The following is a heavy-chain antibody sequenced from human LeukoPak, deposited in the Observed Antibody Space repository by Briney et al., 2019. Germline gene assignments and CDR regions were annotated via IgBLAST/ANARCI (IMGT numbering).Heavy chain of an antibody. J-gene: IGHJ6*03. V-gene: IGHV3-30*04. CDR1: GFTFSNYI. Sequence: GRSLRLSCAASGFTFSNYIMHWVRQAPGKGLDWVAVILENGSNQYYADSVKGRFTISRDNSKNTLFLQMNSLRAEDTAVYYCARAEGFLEWLVYYYMDVWGKGTTVTVSS. D-gene: IGHD3-3*01. CDR3: ARAEGFLEWLVYYYMDV. CDR2: ILENGSNQ.